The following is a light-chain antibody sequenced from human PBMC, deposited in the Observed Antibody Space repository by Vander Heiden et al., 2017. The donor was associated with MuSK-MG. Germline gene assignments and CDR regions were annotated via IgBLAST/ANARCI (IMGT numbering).Light chain of an antibody. CDR1: QSVSST. Sequence: IVMTPSPATLSVSPGERATLSCRASQSVSSTLAWYQQKPGQAPRLLIFGASIRASGIPVRFSGSGSGTEFTLTISSLQSEDFAVYYCHQYNNWPPWTFGQGTKVEIK. CDR3: HQYNNWPPWT. V-gene: IGKV3-15*01. J-gene: IGKJ1*01. CDR2: GAS.